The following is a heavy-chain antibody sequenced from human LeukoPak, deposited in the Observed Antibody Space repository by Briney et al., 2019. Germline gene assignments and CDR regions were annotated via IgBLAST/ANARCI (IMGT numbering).Heavy chain of an antibody. CDR3: ARGGKIALAGTRSPQYFQH. V-gene: IGHV3-9*01. J-gene: IGHJ1*01. Sequence: GGSLRLSCAASGFTFDDYAMHWVRQAPGKGLEWVSGISWNSGSIGYADSVKGRFTISRDNAKNSLYLQMNSLRAEDTAVYYCARGGKIALAGTRSPQYFQHWGQGTLVTVSS. CDR1: GFTFDDYA. CDR2: ISWNSGSI. D-gene: IGHD6-19*01.